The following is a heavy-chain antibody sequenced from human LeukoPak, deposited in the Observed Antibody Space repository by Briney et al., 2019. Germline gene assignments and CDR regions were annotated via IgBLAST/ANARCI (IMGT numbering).Heavy chain of an antibody. V-gene: IGHV1-18*01. J-gene: IGHJ4*02. Sequence: GASVTVSCKASGYTFTSYGISWVRQAPGQGLEWMGWISAYNGNTNYAQKLQGRVTITTDISTSTAYMELRSLRSDDTAVYYCARVNDYDSSGYPLWGQGTLVTVSS. CDR1: GYTFTSYG. CDR3: ARVNDYDSSGYPL. CDR2: ISAYNGNT. D-gene: IGHD3-22*01.